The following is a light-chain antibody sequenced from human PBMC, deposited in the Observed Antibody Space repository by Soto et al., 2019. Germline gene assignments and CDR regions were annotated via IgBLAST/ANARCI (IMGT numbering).Light chain of an antibody. CDR3: QQYSSYPWT. V-gene: IGKV1-5*03. CDR2: KAS. J-gene: IGKJ1*01. CDR1: QSISSW. Sequence: DSRMTKSPSTLSASIRDRVTITCRASQSISSWLAWYQQKPGKAPKLLIYKASSLESGVPSRFSGSGSGTEFTLTISSLQPDDFATYYCQQYSSYPWTFGQGTKVDI.